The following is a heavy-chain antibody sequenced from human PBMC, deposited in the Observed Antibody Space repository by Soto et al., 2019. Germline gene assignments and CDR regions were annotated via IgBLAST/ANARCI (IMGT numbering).Heavy chain of an antibody. CDR2: MNPNSGNT. D-gene: IGHD3-10*01. Sequence: QVQLVQSGAEVKKPGASVKVSCKASGYTFTSYDINWVRQATGQGLEWMGWMNPNSGNTGYAQKFPGRVTXXRXTXXSTAYMELSSLRSEDTAVYYCARVLLWFGESPLDYWGQGPLVTVSS. V-gene: IGHV1-8*01. CDR3: ARVLLWFGESPLDY. CDR1: GYTFTSYD. J-gene: IGHJ4*02.